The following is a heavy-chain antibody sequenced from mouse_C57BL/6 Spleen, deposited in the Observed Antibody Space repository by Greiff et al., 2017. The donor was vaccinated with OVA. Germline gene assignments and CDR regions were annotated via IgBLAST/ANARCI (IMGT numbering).Heavy chain of an antibody. D-gene: IGHD1-1*01. J-gene: IGHJ3*01. CDR3: TRETTVVEDWFAY. V-gene: IGHV1-5*01. CDR2: IYPGNSDT. Sequence: DVQLQESGTVLARPGASVKMSCKTSGYTFTSYWMHWVKQRPGQGLEWIGAIYPGNSDTSYNQKFKGKAKLTAVTSASTAYMELSSLTNEDSAVYYCTRETTVVEDWFAYWGQGTLVTVSA. CDR1: GYTFTSYW.